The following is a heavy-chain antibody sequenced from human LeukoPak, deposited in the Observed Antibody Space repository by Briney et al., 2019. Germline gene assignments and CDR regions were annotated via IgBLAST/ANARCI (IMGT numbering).Heavy chain of an antibody. V-gene: IGHV3-23*01. D-gene: IGHD5-24*01. Sequence: ETLSLTCTVSGGSISSSSYYWGWIRQPPGKGLQWVARINGGGRGTYYADFIKGRFTISRDNSKNTLFLHLNSLRAEDTATYYCAKGGDGKEVFDYWGQGTPVTVSS. CDR3: AKGGDGKEVFDY. J-gene: IGHJ4*02. CDR2: INGGGRGT. CDR1: GGSISSSSYY.